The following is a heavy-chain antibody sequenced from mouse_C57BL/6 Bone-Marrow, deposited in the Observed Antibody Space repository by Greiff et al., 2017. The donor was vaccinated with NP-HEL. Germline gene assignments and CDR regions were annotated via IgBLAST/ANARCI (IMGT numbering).Heavy chain of an antibody. CDR1: GYTFTSYG. J-gene: IGHJ1*03. V-gene: IGHV1-58*01. Sequence: EVKLVESGAELVRPGSSVKMSCKTSGYTFTSYGINWVKQRPGPGLEWIGYIYIGNGYTEYNEKFKGKATLTSDTSSSTAYMQLSSLTSEDSAIYFWARKGTWEGYFDVWGTGTTVTVSS. D-gene: IGHD4-1*01. CDR3: ARKGTWEGYFDV. CDR2: IYIGNGYT.